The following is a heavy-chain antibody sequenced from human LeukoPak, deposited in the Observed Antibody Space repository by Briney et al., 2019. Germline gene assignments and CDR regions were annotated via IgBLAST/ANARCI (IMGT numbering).Heavy chain of an antibody. CDR3: ARGVYYYDSRGAFDI. CDR1: GFSINSDSY. Sequence: PSETLSLTCTISGFSINSDSYWGWIRQSPGTGLEWIGSIFRDWSTYYNPSLKSRVTISVDTSKNQFSLKLSSVTAADTAVYYCARGVYYYDSRGAFDIWGQGTMVTVSS. CDR2: IFRDWST. V-gene: IGHV4-38-2*02. J-gene: IGHJ3*02. D-gene: IGHD3-22*01.